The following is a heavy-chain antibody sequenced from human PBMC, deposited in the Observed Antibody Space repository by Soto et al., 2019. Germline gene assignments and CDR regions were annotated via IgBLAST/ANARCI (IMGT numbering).Heavy chain of an antibody. CDR3: ARDEYDILTGYYMGSYYYYGMDV. J-gene: IGHJ6*02. CDR2: ISAYNGNT. Sequence: ASVKVSCKASGYTFTSYGISWVRQAPGQGLEWMGWISAYNGNTNYAQKLQGRVTMTTDTSTSTAYMELRSLRSDDTAVYYCARDEYDILTGYYMGSYYYYGMDVWGQGTTVTVSS. D-gene: IGHD3-9*01. CDR1: GYTFTSYG. V-gene: IGHV1-18*01.